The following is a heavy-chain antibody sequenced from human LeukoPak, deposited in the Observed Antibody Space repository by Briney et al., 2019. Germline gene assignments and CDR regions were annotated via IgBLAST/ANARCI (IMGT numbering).Heavy chain of an antibody. CDR1: GFTFSSYW. CDR3: AREREWEPNRYYFDY. CDR2: IKEDGSDK. D-gene: IGHD1-26*01. J-gene: IGHJ4*02. Sequence: PGGSLRLSCAASGFTFSSYWMSWVRQAPGKGLEWVANIKEDGSDKYYVDSVKGRFTFSRDNAKKSLYLQMNSLRAEDTAVYYCAREREWEPNRYYFDYWGQGTLVTVSS. V-gene: IGHV3-7*01.